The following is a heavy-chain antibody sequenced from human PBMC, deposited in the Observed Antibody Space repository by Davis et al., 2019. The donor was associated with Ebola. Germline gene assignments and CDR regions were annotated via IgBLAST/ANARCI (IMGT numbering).Heavy chain of an antibody. D-gene: IGHD3-10*01. CDR3: ARDKYGSGSYYVDY. Sequence: ASVKVSCKASGYTFTGYFIQWVRQAPGQGLEWMGWISAYNGNTNYAQKLQGRVTMTTDTSTSTAYMELRSLRSDDTAVYYCARDKYGSGSYYVDYWGQGTLVTVSS. CDR2: ISAYNGNT. V-gene: IGHV1-18*01. CDR1: GYTFTGYF. J-gene: IGHJ4*02.